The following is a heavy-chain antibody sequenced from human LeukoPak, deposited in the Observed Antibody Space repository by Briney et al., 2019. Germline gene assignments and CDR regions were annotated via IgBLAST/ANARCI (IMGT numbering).Heavy chain of an antibody. CDR2: ISSSGSTI. CDR1: GFTFSSYE. V-gene: IGHV3-48*03. J-gene: IGHJ4*02. Sequence: PGGSLRLSSAASGFTFSSYEMNWVRQAPGKGLEWVSYISSSGSTIYYADSVKGRFTISRDNAKNSLYLQMNSLRAEDTAVYYCARHSGYYKSDDYWGQGTLVTVSS. D-gene: IGHD3-22*01. CDR3: ARHSGYYKSDDY.